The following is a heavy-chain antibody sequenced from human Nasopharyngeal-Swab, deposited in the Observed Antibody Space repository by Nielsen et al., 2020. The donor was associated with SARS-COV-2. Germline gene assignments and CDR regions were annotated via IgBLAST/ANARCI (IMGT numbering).Heavy chain of an antibody. D-gene: IGHD3-3*01. Sequence: GGSLRLSCAASGSTFSSYGMHWVRQAPGKGLEWVAVISYDGNYKYYADSVQGRFTISRDNSKNTLFLQMNSLRAEDTAVYYCAKGRVTIFGVVIIDYYYYMDVWGKGTTVTVSS. CDR1: GSTFSSYG. J-gene: IGHJ6*03. CDR3: AKGRVTIFGVVIIDYYYYMDV. V-gene: IGHV3-30*18. CDR2: ISYDGNYK.